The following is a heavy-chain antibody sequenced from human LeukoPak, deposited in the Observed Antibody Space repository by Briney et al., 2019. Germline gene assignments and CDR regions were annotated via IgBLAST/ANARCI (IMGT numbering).Heavy chain of an antibody. CDR3: ARMGCSSTSCYVDP. CDR2: IYHSGST. V-gene: IGHV4-30-2*01. CDR1: GGSISSGGYY. J-gene: IGHJ5*02. Sequence: SQSLSPTCTVSGGSISSGGYYWSWIRQPPGKGLEWIGYIYHSGSTYYNPSLKSRVTISVDTSKNQFSLKLSSVTAADTAVYYCARMGCSSTSCYVDPWGQGTLVTVSS. D-gene: IGHD2-2*01.